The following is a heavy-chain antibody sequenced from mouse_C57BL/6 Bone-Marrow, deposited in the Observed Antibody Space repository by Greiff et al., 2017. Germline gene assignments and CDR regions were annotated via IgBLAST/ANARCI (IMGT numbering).Heavy chain of an antibody. CDR3: ARLGGYFDY. CDR1: GYSITSDY. J-gene: IGHJ2*01. CDR2: ISYSGST. Sequence: VQLKESGPGLAKPSPSLSLSCSVTGYSITSDYWNWIRKFPGNKLEYMGYISYSGSTYYNTSLKSRISITRDTSKNQYYLQLNSVTTEDTATYCWARLGGYFDYWGQGTTLTVSS. V-gene: IGHV3-8*01.